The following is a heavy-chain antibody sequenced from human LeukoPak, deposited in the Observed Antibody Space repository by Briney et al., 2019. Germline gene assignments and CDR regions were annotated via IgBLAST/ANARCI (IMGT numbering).Heavy chain of an antibody. J-gene: IGHJ5*02. CDR2: IIPIFGTA. Sequence: SVKVSCKASGGTFTSYAISWGRHATGQGLGWMGGIIPIFGTANYAQKFQGRVTITTDESTSTAYMELRSLRSEDTAVYYCAREQKDWFDPWGEGTLVTVSS. V-gene: IGHV1-69*05. CDR3: AREQKDWFDP. CDR1: GGTFTSYA.